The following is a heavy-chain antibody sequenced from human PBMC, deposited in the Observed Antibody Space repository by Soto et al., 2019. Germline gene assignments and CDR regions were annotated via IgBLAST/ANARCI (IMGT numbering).Heavy chain of an antibody. CDR2: INPSGGST. J-gene: IGHJ5*02. CDR1: GYTFTSYY. Sequence: GASVKVSCKASGYTFTSYYMHWVRQAPGQGLEWMGIINPSGGSTSYAQKFQGRVTMTRDTSTSTVYMELSSLRSEDTAVYYCARGYCSGGSCYSRVGHNWFDPWGQGTLVTVSS. V-gene: IGHV1-46*03. D-gene: IGHD2-15*01. CDR3: ARGYCSGGSCYSRVGHNWFDP.